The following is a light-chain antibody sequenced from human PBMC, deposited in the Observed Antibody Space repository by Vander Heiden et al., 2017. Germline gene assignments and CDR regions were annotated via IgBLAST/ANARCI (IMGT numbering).Light chain of an antibody. CDR3: QQSDSTPGT. V-gene: IGKV1-39*01. Sequence: LPLTQSPSSLSASVGDRVTITCRASQSISSYLNWYQQKPGKAPKLLIYAASSLQSGVPSRFSGSGSGTDFTLTISRLQPEDFATYYCQQSDSTPGTFGHGTKVDIK. CDR1: QSISSY. J-gene: IGKJ3*01. CDR2: AAS.